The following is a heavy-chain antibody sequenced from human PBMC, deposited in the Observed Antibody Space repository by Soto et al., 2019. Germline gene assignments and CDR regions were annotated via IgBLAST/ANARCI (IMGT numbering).Heavy chain of an antibody. CDR3: ARDPATLQNWFDP. Sequence: SETLSLTCAVYGGSFSGYYWSWIRQPLGKGLEWIGEINHSGSTNYNPSLKSRVTISVDTSKNQFSLKLSSVTAAVTAVYYCARDPATLQNWFDPWGQGTLVTVSS. D-gene: IGHD1-1*01. CDR1: GGSFSGYY. J-gene: IGHJ5*02. CDR2: INHSGST. V-gene: IGHV4-34*01.